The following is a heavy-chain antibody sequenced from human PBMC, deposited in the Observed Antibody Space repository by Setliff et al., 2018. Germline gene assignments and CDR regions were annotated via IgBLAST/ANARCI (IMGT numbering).Heavy chain of an antibody. CDR1: GGSISPYF. CDR2: IYHNGNT. Sequence: SETLSLTCSVSGGSISPYFWSWSRQPPGKGLEWIGYIYHNGNTNFNPSLKTRVTMSVDTSKNQFALNLTSVTAADTAVYYCVRDRTAYSYGLDVWGQGTTVTVSS. V-gene: IGHV4-59*01. CDR3: VRDRTAYSYGLDV. D-gene: IGHD5-18*01. J-gene: IGHJ6*02.